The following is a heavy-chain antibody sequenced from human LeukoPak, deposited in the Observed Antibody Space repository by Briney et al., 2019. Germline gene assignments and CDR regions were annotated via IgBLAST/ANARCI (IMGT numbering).Heavy chain of an antibody. D-gene: IGHD6-13*01. J-gene: IGHJ4*02. V-gene: IGHV1-69*04. CDR3: ARPEAGQQLGDFDY. CDR2: IIPILGIA. CDR1: GGTFSSYA. Sequence: ASVKVSCKASGGTFSSYAISWVRQAPGQGLEWMGRIIPILGIANYAQKFQGRVTITADKSTSTAYMELSSLRSKDTAVYYCARPEAGQQLGDFDYWGQGTLVTVSS.